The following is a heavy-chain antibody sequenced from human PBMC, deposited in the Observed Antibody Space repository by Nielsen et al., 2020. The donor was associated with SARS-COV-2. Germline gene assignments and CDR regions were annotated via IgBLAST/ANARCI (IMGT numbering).Heavy chain of an antibody. J-gene: IGHJ1*01. Sequence: GESLKIFCAASGFTFSSYWMSWVRQAPGKGLEWVANIKQDGSEKYYVDSVKGRFTISRDNAKNSLYLQMNSLRAEDTAVYYCASGGFQHWGQGTLVTVSS. CDR2: IKQDGSEK. CDR3: ASGGFQH. V-gene: IGHV3-7*03. D-gene: IGHD3-3*01. CDR1: GFTFSSYW.